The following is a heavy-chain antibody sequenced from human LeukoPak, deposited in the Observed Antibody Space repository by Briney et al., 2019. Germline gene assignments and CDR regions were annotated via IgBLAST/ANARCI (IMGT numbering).Heavy chain of an antibody. CDR1: GGSISSYY. V-gene: IGHV4-4*07. CDR3: ARSPMITFGGPKYYFDY. D-gene: IGHD3-16*01. J-gene: IGHJ4*02. Sequence: PSETLSLTCTVSGGSISSYYWSWIRQPAGKGLEWIGRIYTSGSTNYNPSLKSRVTMSVDTSKNQFSLKLSSVAAADTAVYYCARSPMITFGGPKYYFDYWGQGTLVTVSS. CDR2: IYTSGST.